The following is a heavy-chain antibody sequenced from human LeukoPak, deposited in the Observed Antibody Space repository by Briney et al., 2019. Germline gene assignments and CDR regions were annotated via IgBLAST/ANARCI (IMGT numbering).Heavy chain of an antibody. D-gene: IGHD5-18*01. CDR1: GFTFSSYS. CDR3: ARDDRYSYGYSQSGHFDY. CDR2: ISSTSNYI. V-gene: IGHV3-21*01. Sequence: PGESLRLSCAASGFTFSSYSMNWVRQAPGKGLEWVSSISSTSNYIYYADSVKGRFTISRDNAKTSLYLQMNSLRAEDTAVYYCARDDRYSYGYSQSGHFDYWGQGTLVTVSS. J-gene: IGHJ4*02.